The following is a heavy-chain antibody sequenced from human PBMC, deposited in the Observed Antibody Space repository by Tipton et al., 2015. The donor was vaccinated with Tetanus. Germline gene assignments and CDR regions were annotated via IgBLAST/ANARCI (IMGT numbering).Heavy chain of an antibody. J-gene: IGHJ3*02. D-gene: IGHD2-15*01. Sequence: TLSLTCAVYGGSFSGYYWSWIRQPPGKGLEWIGEINHSGSTNYNPSPKSRVTISVDTSKNQFSLKLSSVTAADTAVYYCARYGKGYCSGGDCYSDGFDIWGQGTMVTVSS. CDR3: ARYGKGYCSGGDCYSDGFDI. V-gene: IGHV4-34*01. CDR2: INHSGST. CDR1: GGSFSGYY.